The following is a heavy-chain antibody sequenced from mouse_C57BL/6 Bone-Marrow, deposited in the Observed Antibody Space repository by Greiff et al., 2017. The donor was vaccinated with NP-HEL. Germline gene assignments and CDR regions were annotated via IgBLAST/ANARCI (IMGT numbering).Heavy chain of an antibody. CDR3: ARWFPYLYFDV. V-gene: IGHV2-5*01. CDR1: GFSLTSYG. D-gene: IGHD2-3*01. CDR2: IWRGGST. Sequence: VHLVESGPGLVQPSQSLSITCTVSGFSLTSYGVHWVRQAPGKGLEWLGVIWRGGSTDYNAAFMSRLSITKDNSKSQVFFKINSLQADDTAIYYCARWFPYLYFDVWGTGTTVTVSS. J-gene: IGHJ1*03.